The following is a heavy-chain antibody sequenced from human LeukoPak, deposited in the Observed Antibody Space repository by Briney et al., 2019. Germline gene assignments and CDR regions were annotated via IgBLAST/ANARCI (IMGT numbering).Heavy chain of an antibody. Sequence: GVSLRLSCAASGFTFSSYAMSWVRQAPGKGPEWVSAISGSGGSTYYADSVKDRFTISRDNSKNTLYLQMNSLRAEDTAVYYCAAYDSSGYYFDYWGQGTLVTVSS. D-gene: IGHD3-22*01. V-gene: IGHV3-23*01. CDR3: AAYDSSGYYFDY. CDR1: GFTFSSYA. J-gene: IGHJ4*02. CDR2: ISGSGGST.